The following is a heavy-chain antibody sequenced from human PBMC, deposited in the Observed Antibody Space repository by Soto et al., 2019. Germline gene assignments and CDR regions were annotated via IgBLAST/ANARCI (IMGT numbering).Heavy chain of an antibody. J-gene: IGHJ4*02. CDR3: ARDGAVAGTDY. CDR1: GGSISSYY. CDR2: IYYSGST. Sequence: QVQLQESGPGLVKPSETLSLTCTVSGGSISSYYWSWIRQPPGKGLEWIGYIYYSGSTNYNPSLKSRVTISVDTSRNQFSLKLSSVTAADTAVYYWARDGAVAGTDYWGQGTLVTVSS. D-gene: IGHD6-19*01. V-gene: IGHV4-59*01.